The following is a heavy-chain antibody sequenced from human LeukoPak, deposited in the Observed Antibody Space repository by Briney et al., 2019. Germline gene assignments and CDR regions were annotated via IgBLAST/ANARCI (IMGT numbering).Heavy chain of an antibody. V-gene: IGHV1-8*02. CDR1: GYTFTGYY. CDR3: AVSYSGYDSSVNP. Sequence: ASVKVSCKASGYTFTGYYMHWVRQAPGQGLEWMGWMNPNSGNTGYAQKFQGRVTMTRNTSISTAYMELSSLRSEDTAVYYCAVSYSGYDSSVNPWGQGTLVTVSS. J-gene: IGHJ5*02. D-gene: IGHD5-12*01. CDR2: MNPNSGNT.